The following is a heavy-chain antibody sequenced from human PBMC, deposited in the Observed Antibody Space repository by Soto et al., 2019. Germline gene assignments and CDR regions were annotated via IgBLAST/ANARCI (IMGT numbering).Heavy chain of an antibody. V-gene: IGHV3-21*01. CDR3: ARERYNDILPGYYDRLDY. D-gene: IGHD3-9*01. J-gene: IGHJ4*02. CDR1: GFTFSTYT. CDR2: ISSSSSYI. Sequence: EVQLVESGGGLVKPGGSLRLSCAASGFTFSTYTMNWVRQAPGKGLEWVSSISSSSSYIYYADSVRGRFTISRDNAKNSLYLQMSSLRAEDTAVYYCARERYNDILPGYYDRLDYWGQGTLVTVSS.